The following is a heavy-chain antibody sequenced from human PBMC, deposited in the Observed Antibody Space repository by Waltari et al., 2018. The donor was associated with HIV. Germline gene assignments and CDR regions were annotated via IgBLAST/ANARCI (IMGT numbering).Heavy chain of an antibody. Sequence: EVQLVESGGGLVQPGGSLRLSCAASGFTFSSYEMNWVRQTPGKGLEWVSYISSSGYAIKYADSVKGRFTVSRDNAKNSLYLLINSLRAEDTAVYFCARGRQWLASIDYWGQGTLVTVSS. CDR3: ARGRQWLASIDY. CDR2: ISSSGYAI. D-gene: IGHD6-19*01. V-gene: IGHV3-48*03. J-gene: IGHJ4*02. CDR1: GFTFSSYE.